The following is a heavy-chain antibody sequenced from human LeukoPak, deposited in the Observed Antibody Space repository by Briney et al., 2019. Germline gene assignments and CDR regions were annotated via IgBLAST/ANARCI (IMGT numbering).Heavy chain of an antibody. CDR1: GFTFSSYA. V-gene: IGHV3-30-3*01. D-gene: IGHD2-15*01. CDR3: ARDRVVELSQNFDQ. CDR2: ISYDGSNK. Sequence: GGSLRLSCAASGFTFSSYAMHWVRQAPGKGLEWVAVISYDGSNKYYADSVKGRFTISRDNSKNTLYLQMNSLRAEDTAVYYCARDRVVELSQNFDQWGQGTLVTVSS. J-gene: IGHJ4*02.